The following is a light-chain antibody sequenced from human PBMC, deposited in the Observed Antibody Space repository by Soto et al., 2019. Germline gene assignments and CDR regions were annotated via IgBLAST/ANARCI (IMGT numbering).Light chain of an antibody. V-gene: IGKV1-5*03. CDR3: QQYNSYSPIT. Sequence: DIQMTQSPSTLSASVGDRVIIICRASQSISDWLAWYQQKPGKAPKLLIYKASRLETGFPSRFSGSGSGTEFTLTISSLQPDDFATYYCQQYNSYSPITFGPGTKRDVK. CDR1: QSISDW. J-gene: IGKJ3*01. CDR2: KAS.